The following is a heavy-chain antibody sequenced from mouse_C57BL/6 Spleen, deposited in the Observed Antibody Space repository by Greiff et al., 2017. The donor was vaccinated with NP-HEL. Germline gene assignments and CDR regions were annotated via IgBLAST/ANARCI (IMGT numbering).Heavy chain of an antibody. CDR1: GYTFTSYW. CDR3: ARFITTVVDYFDY. CDR2: INPSNGGT. J-gene: IGHJ2*01. D-gene: IGHD1-1*01. Sequence: VQLKQPGTELVKPGASVKLSCKASGYTFTSYWMHWVKQRPGQGLEWIGNINPSNGGTNYNEKFKSKATLTVDKSSSTAYMQLSSLTSEDSAVYYCARFITTVVDYFDYWGQGTTLTVSS. V-gene: IGHV1-53*01.